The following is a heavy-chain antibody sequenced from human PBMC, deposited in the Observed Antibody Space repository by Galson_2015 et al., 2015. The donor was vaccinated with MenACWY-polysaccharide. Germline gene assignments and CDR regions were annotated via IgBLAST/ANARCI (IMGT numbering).Heavy chain of an antibody. CDR1: GFSFSTSW. D-gene: IGHD2-15*01. J-gene: IGHJ4*02. Sequence: SLRLSCAASGFSFSTSWMSWVRQAPGKGLEWVANINQGGTEERYVDSVKGRFTISRDNAQNSVYLQMNGLRAEDTAVYYCARPSSGGSYYNDWGQGTLVTVSS. CDR3: ARPSSGGSYYND. V-gene: IGHV3-7*01. CDR2: INQGGTEE.